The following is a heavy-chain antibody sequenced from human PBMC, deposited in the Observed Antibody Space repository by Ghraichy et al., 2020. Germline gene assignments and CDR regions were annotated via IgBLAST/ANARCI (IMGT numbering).Heavy chain of an antibody. Sequence: GGTLRLSCAASGFSFSSSWMHWVRQAPGKGLVWVSRINRDGSSTNYADSVKGRFTISRDNAKNTRYLEMNSLRAEDTAVYYCARVAQDGYNLLDKWGQGTLVTVSS. J-gene: IGHJ4*02. CDR3: ARVAQDGYNLLDK. V-gene: IGHV3-74*01. CDR1: GFSFSSSW. CDR2: INRDGSST. D-gene: IGHD5-24*01.